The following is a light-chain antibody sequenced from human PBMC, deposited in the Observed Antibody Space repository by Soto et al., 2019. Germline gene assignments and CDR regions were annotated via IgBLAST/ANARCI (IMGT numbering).Light chain of an antibody. CDR2: DVS. CDR3: SSYTSSSTPVV. Sequence: QSALTQPASVSGSPGQSITISCTGTSSDVGGYNYVSWYQQHPGKAPKLMNYDVSNRPSGVSNRFSGSKSGNTASLTISGLQAEDEADYYCSSYTSSSTPVVFGGGTQLTVL. J-gene: IGLJ2*01. V-gene: IGLV2-14*01. CDR1: SSDVGGYNY.